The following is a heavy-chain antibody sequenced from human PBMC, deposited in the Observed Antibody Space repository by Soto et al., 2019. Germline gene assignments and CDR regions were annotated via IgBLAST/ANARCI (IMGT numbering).Heavy chain of an antibody. V-gene: IGHV3-23*01. Sequence: GGSLRLSCATSGFTFSSYAMSWVRQAPGKGLEWVSAISGSGGSTYYADSVKGRFTISRDNSKNTLYLQMNSLRAEDTAVYYCAKELAITGRGYGMDVWGQGTTVTVSS. CDR3: AKELAITGRGYGMDV. CDR2: ISGSGGST. CDR1: GFTFSSYA. J-gene: IGHJ6*02. D-gene: IGHD5-12*01.